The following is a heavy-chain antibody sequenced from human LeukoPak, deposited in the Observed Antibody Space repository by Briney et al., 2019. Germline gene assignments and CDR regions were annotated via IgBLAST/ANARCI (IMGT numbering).Heavy chain of an antibody. CDR3: AKDPRSSWYKGYFDY. Sequence: GRSLRLSRAASGFTFSSYGMHWVRQAPGKGLEWVAVISYDGSNKYYADSVKGRFTISRDNSKNTLYLQMNSLRAEDTAVYYCAKDPRSSWYKGYFDYWGQGTLVTVSS. D-gene: IGHD6-13*01. CDR2: ISYDGSNK. V-gene: IGHV3-30*18. J-gene: IGHJ4*02. CDR1: GFTFSSYG.